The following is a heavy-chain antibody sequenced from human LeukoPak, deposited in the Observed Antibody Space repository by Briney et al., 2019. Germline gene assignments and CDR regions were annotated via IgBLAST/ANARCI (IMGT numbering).Heavy chain of an antibody. Sequence: NTSETLSLTCTVSGGSISSSSYYWGWIRQPPGKGLEWIGSIYYSGSTYYNPSLKSRVTISVDTSKNQFSLKLSSVTAADTAVYYCARRRTGIVGAHVDYWGQGTLVTVSS. CDR3: ARRRTGIVGAHVDY. D-gene: IGHD1-26*01. CDR1: GGSISSSSYY. V-gene: IGHV4-39*01. CDR2: IYYSGST. J-gene: IGHJ4*02.